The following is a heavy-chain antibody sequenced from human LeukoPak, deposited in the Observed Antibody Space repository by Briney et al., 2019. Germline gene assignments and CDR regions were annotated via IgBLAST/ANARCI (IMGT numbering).Heavy chain of an antibody. Sequence: PSETLSLTCAGYGGSFSGYYWSWIRQPPGKGLEWIGEINHSGSTNYNPSLKSRVTISVDTSKNQFSLKLSSVTAADTAVYYCARFKGVLRYFDWTTGSFDYWGQGTLVTVSS. CDR2: INHSGST. J-gene: IGHJ4*02. CDR1: GGSFSGYY. CDR3: ARFKGVLRYFDWTTGSFDY. V-gene: IGHV4-34*01. D-gene: IGHD3-9*01.